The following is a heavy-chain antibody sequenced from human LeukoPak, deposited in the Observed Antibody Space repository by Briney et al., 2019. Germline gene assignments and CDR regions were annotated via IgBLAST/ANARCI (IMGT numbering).Heavy chain of an antibody. CDR1: GFTFSTSE. V-gene: IGHV3-48*03. D-gene: IGHD1-26*01. Sequence: GGSLSFSCAAPGFTFSTSEMNWVGQAQGKGLKGISYISSSGSTIYYADSLKGRFTISRDNARNSLYLQMNSLRAEDTAVYYCARGSSGSYGWENDYWGQGTLVTVSS. CDR3: ARGSSGSYGWENDY. CDR2: ISSSGSTI. J-gene: IGHJ4*02.